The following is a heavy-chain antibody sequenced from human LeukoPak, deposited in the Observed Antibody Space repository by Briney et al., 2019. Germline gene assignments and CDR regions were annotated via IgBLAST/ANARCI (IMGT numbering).Heavy chain of an antibody. J-gene: IGHJ4*02. D-gene: IGHD6-6*01. Sequence: GESLRLSCIGTGFTFSSYEMNWVRQAPGKGLEWVSYISSSGSTIYYADSVKGRFTISRDNAKNSLYLQMNSLRAEDTATYYCARLYSSSSGLRASDYWGQGTLVTVSS. CDR2: ISSSGSTI. CDR1: GFTFSSYE. V-gene: IGHV3-48*03. CDR3: ARLYSSSSGLRASDY.